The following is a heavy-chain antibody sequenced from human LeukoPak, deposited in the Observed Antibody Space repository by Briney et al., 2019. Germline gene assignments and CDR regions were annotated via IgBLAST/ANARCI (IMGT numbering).Heavy chain of an antibody. V-gene: IGHV1-18*01. D-gene: IGHD4-17*01. CDR3: ARDDYGDSKGRFDP. J-gene: IGHJ5*02. CDR2: ISVYTGNT. CDR1: GYTFNNYG. Sequence: ASVKVSFKASGYTFNNYGITWVRQAPGQGLEWMGWISVYTGNTNYAQKLQGRATMTTDTSTTTAYMELRSLRSDDTAVYYCARDDYGDSKGRFDPWGQGTLVTVSS.